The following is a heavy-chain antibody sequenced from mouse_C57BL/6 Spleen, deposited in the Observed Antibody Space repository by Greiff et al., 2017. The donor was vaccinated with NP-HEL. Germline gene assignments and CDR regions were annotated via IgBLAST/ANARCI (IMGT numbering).Heavy chain of an antibody. CDR1: GYTFTSYW. CDR3: ARGDDYDGDY. J-gene: IGHJ2*01. Sequence: VQLVESGAELVKPGASVKLSCKASGYTFTSYWMHWVKQRPGQGLEWIGMIHPNSGSTNYNEKFKSKATLTVDKSSSTAYMQLSSLTSEDSAVYYCARGDDYDGDYWGQGTTLTVSS. V-gene: IGHV1-64*01. D-gene: IGHD2-4*01. CDR2: IHPNSGST.